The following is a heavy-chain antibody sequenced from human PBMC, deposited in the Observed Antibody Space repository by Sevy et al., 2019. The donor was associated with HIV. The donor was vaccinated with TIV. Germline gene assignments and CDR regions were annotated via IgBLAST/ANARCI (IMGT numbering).Heavy chain of an antibody. CDR3: AFDSHAYDV. Sequence: ASVKVSCKASGGTFNSYGINWVRQAPGQGLEWMGGIIPIFGTTNYAQRFQGRVTITADKSTSTAYMELSSLRSEETAVYYCAFDSHAYDVWGQGTMVTVSS. D-gene: IGHD3-22*01. V-gene: IGHV1-69*06. J-gene: IGHJ3*01. CDR1: GGTFNSYG. CDR2: IIPIFGTT.